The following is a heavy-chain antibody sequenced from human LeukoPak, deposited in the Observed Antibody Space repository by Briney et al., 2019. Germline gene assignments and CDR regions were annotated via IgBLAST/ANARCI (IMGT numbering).Heavy chain of an antibody. CDR2: INPSGDTT. D-gene: IGHD3-10*01. J-gene: IGHJ4*02. V-gene: IGHV1-46*01. CDR1: GHTFTSYH. Sequence: ASVKVSCKASGHTFTSYHMHWVRQAPGQGLEWMGIINPSGDTTSYAQKFQGRVTMTRDTSTSTVYMDLSSLRSEDTAVYYCARDPPYGSGSLWNWGQGTLVTVPS. CDR3: ARDPPYGSGSLWN.